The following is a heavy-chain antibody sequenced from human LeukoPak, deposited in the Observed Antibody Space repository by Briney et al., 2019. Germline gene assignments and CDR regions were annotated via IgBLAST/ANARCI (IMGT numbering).Heavy chain of an antibody. V-gene: IGHV6-1*01. CDR1: GDSVSRKSAG. CDR3: ARGGLVRGSIDSLIAFDF. CDR2: IYYRSTWYS. J-gene: IGHJ3*01. D-gene: IGHD3-10*01. Sequence: SQTLSLTCALSGDSVSRKSAGWNWIRQSPSRGVEWLGRIYYRSTWYSDFLTSRITISPDTYKNQFSLHLDSVTPEDTAVYYCARGGLVRGSIDSLIAFDFWGQGTVVTVSS.